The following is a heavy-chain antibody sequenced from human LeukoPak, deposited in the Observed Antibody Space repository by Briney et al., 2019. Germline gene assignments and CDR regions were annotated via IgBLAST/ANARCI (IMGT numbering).Heavy chain of an antibody. CDR1: GLTFSGYD. CDR3: ARGVGSHFDY. V-gene: IGHV3-13*04. J-gene: IGHJ4*02. D-gene: IGHD1-26*01. CDR2: IGTADDT. Sequence: GGSLRLSCAASGLTFSGYDMFWVRQATGKGLEWVSTIGTADDTYYQASVRGRFTISRANAKNSLFLQMNSLTAADTAVYYCARGVGSHFDYWGQGTLVTVSS.